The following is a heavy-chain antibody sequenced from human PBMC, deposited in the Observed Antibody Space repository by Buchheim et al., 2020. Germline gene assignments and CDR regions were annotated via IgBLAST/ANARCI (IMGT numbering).Heavy chain of an antibody. V-gene: IGHV3-7*01. D-gene: IGHD1-14*01. J-gene: IGHJ4*02. Sequence: EVQLVESGGGLVQPGGSLRLSCAASGFTFSSYWMRWVRQAPGKGLEWVANINQARSEKSYVASVKGRFTISRDNAKNSLYPQVNSLRAEDTAVYYCARVARRYGPDCWGQGTL. CDR3: ARVARRYGPDC. CDR2: INQARSEK. CDR1: GFTFSSYW.